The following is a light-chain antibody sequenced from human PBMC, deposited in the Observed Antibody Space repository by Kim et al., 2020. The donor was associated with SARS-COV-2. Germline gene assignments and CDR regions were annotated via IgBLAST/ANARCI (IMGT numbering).Light chain of an antibody. J-gene: IGLJ1*01. Sequence: ELTQPPSASGTPGQRVTISCSGSSSNMGSNYVYLYQHLPGTAPKLLIHSNNQRPSGVPDRFSGSKSGTSASLAISGLRSEDEADYYCAAWDDSLSANVFGTGTKVTVL. V-gene: IGLV1-47*01. CDR3: AAWDDSLSANV. CDR2: SNN. CDR1: SSNMGSNY.